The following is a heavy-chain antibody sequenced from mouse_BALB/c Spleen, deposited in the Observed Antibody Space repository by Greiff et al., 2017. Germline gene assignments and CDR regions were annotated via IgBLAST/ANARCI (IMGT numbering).Heavy chain of an antibody. Sequence: EVKLVESGGGLVQPGGSLRLSCATSGFTFTDYYMSWVRQPPGKALEWLGFIRNKANGYTTEYSASVKGRFTISRDNSQSILYLQMNTLRAEDSATYYCARAATFDYWGQGTTLTVSS. CDR2: IRNKANGYTT. V-gene: IGHV7-3*02. CDR3: ARAATFDY. CDR1: GFTFTDYY. J-gene: IGHJ2*01.